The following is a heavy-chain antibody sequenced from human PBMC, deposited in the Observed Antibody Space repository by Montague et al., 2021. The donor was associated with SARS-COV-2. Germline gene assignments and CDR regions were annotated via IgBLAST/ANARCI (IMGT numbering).Heavy chain of an antibody. J-gene: IGHJ4*02. CDR1: GGSFSDYY. CDR2: INHRGTS. CDR3: ARGRQHFNMIVVVMTGGEYYFDY. D-gene: IGHD3-22*01. V-gene: IGHV4-34*01. Sequence: SETLSLTCAVYGGSFSDYYWSWIRQPPGKGLEWIGEINHRGTSNYNPPLKSRVSISVDTSKNQFSLYLGSVTAADTAVYYCARGRQHFNMIVVVMTGGEYYFDYWAQGTLVTVSS.